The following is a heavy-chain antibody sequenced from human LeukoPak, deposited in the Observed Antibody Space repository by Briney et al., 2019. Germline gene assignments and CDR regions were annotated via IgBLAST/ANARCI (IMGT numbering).Heavy chain of an antibody. D-gene: IGHD2-8*02. J-gene: IGHJ6*03. V-gene: IGHV3-30*02. CDR2: IWSDGNNR. Sequence: GGSLRLSCAASGFTFTNYGMHWVRQATGKGLEWVSFIWSDGNNRFYAESVKGRFTISRDNSKNMLYLQMDTLRAEDTALYYCAKDPGASASGFHMDVWGKGTTVIVSS. CDR3: AKDPGASASGFHMDV. CDR1: GFTFTNYG.